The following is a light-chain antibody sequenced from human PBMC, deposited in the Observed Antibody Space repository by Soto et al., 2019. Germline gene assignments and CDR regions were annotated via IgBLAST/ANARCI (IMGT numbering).Light chain of an antibody. CDR3: QHYNGYSYT. CDR2: RTS. J-gene: IGKJ2*01. CDR1: QSISNW. Sequence: DIQMTQSPSTLPASVGDRVTITCRASQSISNWLAWYQQKPGKAPKLLIFRTSTLESGVPSRFSGSGSGTECTLTISSLQPDDFATYHCQHYNGYSYTFGQGTKLEIK. V-gene: IGKV1-5*03.